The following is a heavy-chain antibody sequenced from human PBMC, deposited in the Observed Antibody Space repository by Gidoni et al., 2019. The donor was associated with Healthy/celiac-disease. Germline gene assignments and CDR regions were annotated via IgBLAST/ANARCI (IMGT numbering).Heavy chain of an antibody. J-gene: IGHJ6*02. CDR2: VNPNSGGT. CDR1: GYTFDGYY. Sequence: VQLVQSGAEVKKPGASVKVSCKASGYTFDGYYMHWVRQAPGQGLEWMGWVNPNSGGTNYAQKFQGRVTMTRDKSISTAYIDLSRLRSDDTAVYYCARNMFMTTVTRNYYYCGMDVWGQGTTVTVSS. V-gene: IGHV1-2*02. CDR3: ARNMFMTTVTRNYYYCGMDV. D-gene: IGHD4-17*01.